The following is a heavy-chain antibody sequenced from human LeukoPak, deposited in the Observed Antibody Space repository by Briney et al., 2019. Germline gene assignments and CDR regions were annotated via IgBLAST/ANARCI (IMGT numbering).Heavy chain of an antibody. J-gene: IGHJ4*02. CDR1: GYTFTSYD. D-gene: IGHD6-13*01. CDR2: MNPNSGNT. V-gene: IGHV1-8*01. Sequence: ASVKVSCKASGYTFTSYDINWVRQATGQGLEWMGWMNPNSGNTGYAQKFQGRVTMTRNTSISTAYMELNSLRSEDTALYYCARGPPAGSGSSWYEYWGPGTLVTVSS. CDR3: ARGPPAGSGSSWYEY.